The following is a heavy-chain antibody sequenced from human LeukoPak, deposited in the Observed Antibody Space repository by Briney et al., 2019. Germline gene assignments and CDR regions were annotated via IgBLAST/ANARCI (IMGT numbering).Heavy chain of an antibody. D-gene: IGHD4-17*01. CDR1: GYTFTSYY. CDR2: INPSGGST. J-gene: IGHJ3*02. CDR3: ARDWTHDYGDAGGAFDI. V-gene: IGHV1-46*01. Sequence: GASVKVSCKVSGYTFTSYYMHWVRQAPGQGLEWMGIINPSGGSTSYAQKFQGRVTMTRDTSTSTVYMELSSLRSEDTAVYYCARDWTHDYGDAGGAFDIWGQGTMVTVSS.